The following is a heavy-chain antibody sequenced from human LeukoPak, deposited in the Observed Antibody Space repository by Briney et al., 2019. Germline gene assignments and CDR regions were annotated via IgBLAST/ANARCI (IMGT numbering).Heavy chain of an antibody. Sequence: GGSLRLSCAASRFTFSSYAMSWVRQAPGKGLEWVSAISGSGGSTYYADSVKGRFTISRDNSKNTLYLQMNSLRAEDTAVYYCAKRRPYCSGGSCYHYFDYWGQGTLVTVSS. J-gene: IGHJ4*02. D-gene: IGHD2-15*01. CDR2: ISGSGGST. V-gene: IGHV3-23*01. CDR1: RFTFSSYA. CDR3: AKRRPYCSGGSCYHYFDY.